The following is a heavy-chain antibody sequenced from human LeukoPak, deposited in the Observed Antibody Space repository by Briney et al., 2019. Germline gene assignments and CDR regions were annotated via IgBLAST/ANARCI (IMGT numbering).Heavy chain of an antibody. D-gene: IGHD6-13*01. Sequence: GGSLRLSCAGSGFTFSSYGMHWVRQAPGKELEWVAFIRYDGSNKYYADSVKGRFTISRDNVNNSLYLQMNSLRAEDTAVYYCARGDWYPDYWGQGTLVTVSS. CDR1: GFTFSSYG. CDR3: ARGDWYPDY. V-gene: IGHV3-30*02. J-gene: IGHJ4*02. CDR2: IRYDGSNK.